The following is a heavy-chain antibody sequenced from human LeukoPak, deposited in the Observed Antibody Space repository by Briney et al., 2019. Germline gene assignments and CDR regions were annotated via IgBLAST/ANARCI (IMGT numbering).Heavy chain of an antibody. CDR2: IYHSGST. Sequence: SETLSLTCTVSGGSISSYYWSWIRQPPGKGLEWIGYIYHSGSTNYNPSLKSRVTISVDTSKNQFSLKLSSVTAADTAVYYCARISAYSGTYYWGQGTLVTVSS. D-gene: IGHD1-26*01. J-gene: IGHJ4*02. CDR3: ARISAYSGTYY. CDR1: GGSISSYY. V-gene: IGHV4-59*08.